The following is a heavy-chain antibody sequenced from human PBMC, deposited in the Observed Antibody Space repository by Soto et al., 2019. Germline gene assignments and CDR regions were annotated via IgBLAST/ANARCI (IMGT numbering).Heavy chain of an antibody. Sequence: GGSLRLSCAASGFTFSSYGMHWVRQAPGKGLEWVAVISYDGSNKYYADSVKGRFTISRDNSKNTLYLQMNSLRAEDTAVYYCAKWGGEYSYGYYYFDYWGQGTLVTVSS. CDR1: GFTFSSYG. CDR2: ISYDGSNK. CDR3: AKWGGEYSYGYYYFDY. J-gene: IGHJ4*02. V-gene: IGHV3-30*18. D-gene: IGHD5-18*01.